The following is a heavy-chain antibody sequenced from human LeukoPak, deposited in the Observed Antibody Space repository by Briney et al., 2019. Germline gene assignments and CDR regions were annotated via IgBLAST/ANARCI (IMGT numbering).Heavy chain of an antibody. D-gene: IGHD5-12*01. CDR1: GYTFTSYD. Sequence: ASVRVSCKASGYTFTSYDINWVRQATGEGGEWMGWMNPNSGNTGYAQKFQGRVTMTRNTSISTAYMELSSLRSEDTAVYYCARGSGYSGYEGIYYYYGMDVWGQGTTVTVSS. CDR2: MNPNSGNT. V-gene: IGHV1-8*01. CDR3: ARGSGYSGYEGIYYYYGMDV. J-gene: IGHJ6*02.